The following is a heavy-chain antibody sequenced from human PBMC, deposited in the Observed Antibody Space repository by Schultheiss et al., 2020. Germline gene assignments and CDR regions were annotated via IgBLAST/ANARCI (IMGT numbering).Heavy chain of an antibody. J-gene: IGHJ4*02. CDR2: IWYDGSNK. Sequence: WGSLRLACAASGFTFSSYGMHWVRQAPGKGLEWVAVIWYDGSNKYYADSVKGRFTISRDNSKNTLYLQMNSLRAEDTAVYYCARVGQQLTYYYFDYWGQGTLVTVSS. CDR1: GFTFSSYG. V-gene: IGHV3-33*01. CDR3: ARVGQQLTYYYFDY. D-gene: IGHD6-13*01.